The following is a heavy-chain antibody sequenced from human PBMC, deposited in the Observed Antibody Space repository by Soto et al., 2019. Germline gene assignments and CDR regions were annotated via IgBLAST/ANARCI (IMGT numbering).Heavy chain of an antibody. V-gene: IGHV3-21*01. Sequence: PGGSLRLSCAASGFTFSSYSMNWVRQAPGKGLEWVSSISSSSSYIYYADSVKGRFTISRDNAKNSLYLQMNSLRAEDTAVYYCASRTSGWYFDYWGRGTLVTVSS. CDR2: ISSSSSYI. J-gene: IGHJ4*02. CDR3: ASRTSGWYFDY. CDR1: GFTFSSYS. D-gene: IGHD6-19*01.